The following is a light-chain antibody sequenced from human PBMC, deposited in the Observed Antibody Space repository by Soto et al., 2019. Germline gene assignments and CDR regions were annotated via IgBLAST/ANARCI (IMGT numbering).Light chain of an antibody. CDR1: QSVSSY. CDR2: DAS. J-gene: IGKJ2*02. CDR3: QQRSSWPRGT. V-gene: IGKV3-11*01. Sequence: EIVLTQSPATLSLSPGERATLSCRASQSVSSYLAWYQQKPGQAPRLLIHDASNRATGIPARFSGSGSGTDFTLTISSLEPEDLALYCCQQRSSWPRGTFGQGTKLEIK.